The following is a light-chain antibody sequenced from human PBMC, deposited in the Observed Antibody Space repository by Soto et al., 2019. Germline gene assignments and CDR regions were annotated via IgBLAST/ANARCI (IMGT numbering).Light chain of an antibody. CDR3: HQYGTSPLT. Sequence: IVLTQSPGTQSLSPGEGATLSCRASQSVSSSYLAWYQQRPGQAPRLLIYGASNRATGIPDRFSGSGSGTDFTLTISRLEPEDFAVYYCHQYGTSPLTFGGGTKVDIK. CDR1: QSVSSSY. J-gene: IGKJ4*01. V-gene: IGKV3-20*01. CDR2: GAS.